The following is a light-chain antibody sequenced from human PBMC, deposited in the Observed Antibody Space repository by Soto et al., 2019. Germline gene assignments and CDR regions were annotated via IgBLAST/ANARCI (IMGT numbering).Light chain of an antibody. CDR2: WAS. J-gene: IGKJ4*01. V-gene: IGKV4-1*01. Sequence: DIVMTQSPDSLAVSLGERATIDCKSSQSVLYSSNNKNYLAWYQQKPGQPPKMLLYWASTRESGVPHRFSGHGSGTDFTLTFLTLQAEDVGVYYCHLYYNTPPVSFGGGTKVEIK. CDR3: HLYYNTPPVS. CDR1: QSVLYSSNNKNY.